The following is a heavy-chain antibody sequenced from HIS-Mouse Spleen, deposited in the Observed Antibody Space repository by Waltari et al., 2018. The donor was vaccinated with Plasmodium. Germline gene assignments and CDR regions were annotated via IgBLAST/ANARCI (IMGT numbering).Heavy chain of an antibody. Sequence: QVQLQESGPGLVKPSETLSLTCTVSGGSISSYYSSWIRPPPGKGLEGISYIYYSGGTNYNPSLKSRVTISVDTSKNQFSLKLSSVTAADTAVFYCARGGYSSSSYYFDYWGQGTLVTVSS. CDR2: IYYSGGT. J-gene: IGHJ4*02. CDR1: GGSISSYY. V-gene: IGHV4-59*01. CDR3: ARGGYSSSSYYFDY. D-gene: IGHD6-6*01.